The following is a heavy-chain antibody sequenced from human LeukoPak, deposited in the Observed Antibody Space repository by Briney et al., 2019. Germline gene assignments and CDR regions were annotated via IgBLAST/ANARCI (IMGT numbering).Heavy chain of an antibody. V-gene: IGHV4-4*07. Sequence: PSETLSLTXTVSGGSISSYYWSWIRQPAGKGLEWIGRIYTSGSTNYNPSLKSRVTMSVDTSKNQFSLKLSSVTAADTAVYYCAREGNIAARPSYYYYMDVWGKGTTVTVSS. D-gene: IGHD6-6*01. CDR1: GGSISSYY. CDR2: IYTSGST. J-gene: IGHJ6*03. CDR3: AREGNIAARPSYYYYMDV.